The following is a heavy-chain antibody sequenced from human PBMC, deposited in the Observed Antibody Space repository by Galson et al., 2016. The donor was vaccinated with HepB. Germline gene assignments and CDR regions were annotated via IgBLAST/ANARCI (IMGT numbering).Heavy chain of an antibody. V-gene: IGHV3-53*01. J-gene: IGHJ4*02. Sequence: SLRLSCAASGFTVSNNYMTWVRQAPGKGLEWVSLIYSGGSTYYADSVKGRFTISRDSSNNTLYLQMNSLRAEDTAVYYCARAPFYYDSSTTDSWGQGTLVTVSS. CDR3: ARAPFYYDSSTTDS. CDR1: GFTVSNNY. CDR2: IYSGGST. D-gene: IGHD3-22*01.